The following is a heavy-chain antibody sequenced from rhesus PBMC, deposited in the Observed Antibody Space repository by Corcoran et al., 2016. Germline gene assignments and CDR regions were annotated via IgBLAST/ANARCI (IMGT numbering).Heavy chain of an antibody. J-gene: IGHJ5-1*01. CDR1: GGSISDTYY. D-gene: IGHD1-1-1*01. V-gene: IGHV4S9*01. CDR3: ARATPSYSWNTRFDV. CDR2: IYGDSSST. Sequence: QVQLQESGPGLVKPSETLSLSCAVSGGSISDTYYWNWIRQPPGKGLEWIGNIYGDSSSTYYNPSLKSRVIISKDSSKNRFFLKLSSVTAADTAIYYCARATPSYSWNTRFDVWGAGVLVTVSS.